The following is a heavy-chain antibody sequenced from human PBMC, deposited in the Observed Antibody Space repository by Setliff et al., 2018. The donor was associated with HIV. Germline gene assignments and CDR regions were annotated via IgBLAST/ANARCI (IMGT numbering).Heavy chain of an antibody. V-gene: IGHV1-8*02. Sequence: ASVKVSCKTSGDTFTSYDINWVRQATGQGLEWMGWMNPNSGNTGYAQKVQGRVTMTTDTSTSTAYMELRSRRSDDTAVYYCARDRGVYCRSTNCYSPVDAFDIWGQGTMVTVSS. CDR2: MNPNSGNT. J-gene: IGHJ3*02. CDR3: ARDRGVYCRSTNCYSPVDAFDI. CDR1: GDTFTSYD. D-gene: IGHD2-2*01.